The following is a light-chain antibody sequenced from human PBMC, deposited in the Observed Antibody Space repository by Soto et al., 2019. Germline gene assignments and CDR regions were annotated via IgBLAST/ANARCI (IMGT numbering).Light chain of an antibody. J-gene: IGLJ2*01. CDR3: SSYTSSAIVI. Sequence: QSVLTQPASVSGSPGQSITISCSGTNSDVGAYNYVSWYQQYPGKAPKLMIYDVNNRPSGVSNRFSGSKSGNTASLTISGLQAEDEADSYCSSYTSSAIVIFGRGTKVTVL. CDR1: NSDVGAYNY. CDR2: DVN. V-gene: IGLV2-14*01.